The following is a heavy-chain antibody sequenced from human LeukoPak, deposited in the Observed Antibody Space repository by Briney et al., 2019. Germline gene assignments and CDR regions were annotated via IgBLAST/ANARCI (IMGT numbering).Heavy chain of an antibody. Sequence: GGPLRLSCAASGFTFSSYAMSWVRQAPGKGLEWVSAISGSGGSTYYADSVKGRFTISRDNSKNTLYLQMNSLGAEDTAVYYCAKTGHSSSGYDYWGQGTLVTVSS. J-gene: IGHJ4*02. V-gene: IGHV3-23*01. CDR2: ISGSGGST. CDR3: AKTGHSSSGYDY. CDR1: GFTFSSYA. D-gene: IGHD6-13*01.